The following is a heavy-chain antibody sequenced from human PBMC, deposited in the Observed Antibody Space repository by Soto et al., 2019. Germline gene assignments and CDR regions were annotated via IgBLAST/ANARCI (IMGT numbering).Heavy chain of an antibody. CDR1: GFTFSNYA. D-gene: IGHD3-10*01. J-gene: IGHJ4*02. CDR3: AKATGERYPGSRVFDF. CDR2: ITNSGTSS. Sequence: PGGSLRLSCAASGFTFSNYAMTWVRQAPGEGLEWVSVITNSGTSSLHADSVKGRFTTSRDNSKNTLYLQMNSLRAEDTAIYYCAKATGERYPGSRVFDFWGQRTRVTVSS. V-gene: IGHV3-23*01.